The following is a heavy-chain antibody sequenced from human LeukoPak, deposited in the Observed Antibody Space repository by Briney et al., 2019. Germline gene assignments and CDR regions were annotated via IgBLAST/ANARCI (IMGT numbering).Heavy chain of an antibody. V-gene: IGHV3-53*01. Sequence: PGGSLRLSCAASGFTVSSNYMSWVRQAPGKGLEWVSVIYSGGSTYYADSVKGRSTISSDNPKNTLYLQMNSLRAEDTAVYYCARGSQQLPLDYWGQGTLVTVSS. J-gene: IGHJ4*02. CDR2: IYSGGST. CDR1: GFTVSSNY. D-gene: IGHD6-13*01. CDR3: ARGSQQLPLDY.